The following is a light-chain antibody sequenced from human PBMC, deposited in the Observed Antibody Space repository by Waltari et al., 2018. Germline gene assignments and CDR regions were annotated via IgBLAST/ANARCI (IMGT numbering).Light chain of an antibody. Sequence: DIVMSQSPDSLGPSLGDRATITCNSSQTLLYTSHNKNHLAGFQHKRGQPPRLLIYWASTRQSGVPERFSGSGSETDFNLTISSLQAEDVAVYFCQQYYSPPFTFGPGTTVDV. CDR3: QQYYSPPFT. CDR2: WAS. V-gene: IGKV4-1*01. J-gene: IGKJ3*01. CDR1: QTLLYTSHNKNH.